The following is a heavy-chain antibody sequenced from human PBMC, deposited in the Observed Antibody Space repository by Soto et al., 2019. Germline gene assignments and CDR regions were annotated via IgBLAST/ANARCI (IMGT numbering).Heavy chain of an antibody. V-gene: IGHV4-59*01. D-gene: IGHD2-15*01. CDR2: IYYSGST. J-gene: IGHJ4*02. Sequence: SETLSLTCTVSGGSISSYYWSWIRQPPGKGLEWIGYIYYSGSTNYNPSLKSRVTISVDTSKNQFSLKLSSVTAADTAVYYCERDSGGHYFDYWGQGTLVTVSS. CDR1: GGSISSYY. CDR3: ERDSGGHYFDY.